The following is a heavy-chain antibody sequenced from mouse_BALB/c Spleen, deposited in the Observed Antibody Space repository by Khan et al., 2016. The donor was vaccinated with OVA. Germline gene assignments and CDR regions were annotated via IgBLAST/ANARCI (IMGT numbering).Heavy chain of an antibody. J-gene: IGHJ2*01. CDR3: ARTARIKY. V-gene: IGHV3-2*02. CDR2: ISYSGST. D-gene: IGHD1-2*01. Sequence: EVQLQESGPGLVKPSQSLSLTCTVTGYSITSGYGWNWIRQFPGNKLEWMGYISYSGSTNYNPSLKSRMSITRDTSKNQFFLKLNSVTNEDTATSYCARTARIKYWGQGTTLTVSS. CDR1: GYSITSGYG.